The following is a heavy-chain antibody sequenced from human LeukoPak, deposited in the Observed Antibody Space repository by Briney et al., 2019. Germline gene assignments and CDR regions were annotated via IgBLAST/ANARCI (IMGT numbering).Heavy chain of an antibody. CDR2: ISHSGST. D-gene: IGHD6-19*01. V-gene: IGHV4-31*03. Sequence: SETLSLTCSVSGGSISSGGDYWSWIRQRPEKGLEWLGYISHSGSTFYSPSLKSRITISVDTSKNQFSTELSSVTAADTAVYYCARANSGWDRYDYWGQGTLITVSS. J-gene: IGHJ4*02. CDR1: GGSISSGGDY. CDR3: ARANSGWDRYDY.